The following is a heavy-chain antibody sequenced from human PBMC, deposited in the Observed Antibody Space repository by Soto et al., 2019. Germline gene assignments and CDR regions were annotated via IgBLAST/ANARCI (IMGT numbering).Heavy chain of an antibody. CDR1: GFTVSGSA. V-gene: IGHV3-73*01. D-gene: IGHD3-16*02. Sequence: EVQLVESGGGLVQPGGSLKLSCAASGFTVSGSAVHWVRQASGKGLEWVGRIRSKTNSYATAYAASVKGRFTISRDDSKNRGYWQMNSLKTEDTAVYYCIGILGEFSSPRAFDIWGQGTRVPAPS. CDR2: IRSKTNSYAT. J-gene: IGHJ3*02. CDR3: IGILGEFSSPRAFDI.